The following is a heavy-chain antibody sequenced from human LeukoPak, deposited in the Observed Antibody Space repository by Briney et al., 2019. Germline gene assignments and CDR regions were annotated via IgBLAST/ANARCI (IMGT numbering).Heavy chain of an antibody. J-gene: IGHJ4*02. V-gene: IGHV4-38-2*02. CDR2: IYHSGST. CDR1: GFSISSNYY. Sequence: SETLSLTCTVSGFSISSNYYWGWIRQPPGKGLEWIGSIYHSGSTYYNPSLKSRVTISVDTSKNQFSLKLSSVTAADTAVYYCARGPYYFDYWGQGTLVTVSS. CDR3: ARGPYYFDY.